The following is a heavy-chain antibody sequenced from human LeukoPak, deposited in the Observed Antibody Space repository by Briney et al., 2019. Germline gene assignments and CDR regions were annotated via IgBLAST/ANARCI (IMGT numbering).Heavy chain of an antibody. CDR1: GFTFSSYA. D-gene: IGHD2-2*01. Sequence: PGGSLRLSCAPSGFTFSSYAMSWVRQAPGKGLEWVSGISGNGRTYYAGSVKGRFTISRDNSKNTLSLQMNSLRAEDTAVYYCAKVNWCSASCADAWGQGTLVTVSS. V-gene: IGHV3-23*01. CDR3: AKVNWCSASCADA. CDR2: ISGNGRT. J-gene: IGHJ4*02.